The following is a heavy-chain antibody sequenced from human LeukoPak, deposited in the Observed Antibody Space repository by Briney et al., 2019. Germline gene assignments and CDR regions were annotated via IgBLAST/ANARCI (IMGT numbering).Heavy chain of an antibody. V-gene: IGHV4-59*01. J-gene: IGHJ6*03. D-gene: IGHD6-6*01. CDR2: IYHSGKT. CDR3: ARDWGVTGRPGYMDV. Sequence: SETLSLTCAVYGGSFSGYYWSWIRQPPGKGLEWIGYIYHSGKTYYNPSLKSRITISVDTSKNQFSLKVTSVTAADTAVYYCARDWGVTGRPGYMDVWGKGTTVTVSS. CDR1: GGSFSGYY.